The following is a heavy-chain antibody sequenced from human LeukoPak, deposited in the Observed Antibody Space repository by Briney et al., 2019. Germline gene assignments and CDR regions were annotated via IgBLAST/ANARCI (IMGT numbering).Heavy chain of an antibody. Sequence: GGSLRLSCVPSGFTFSTYAMTWVRQAPGKGLEWVSVISGDAATIDHADSVKGRFTISRDNSKNTVYLQMNSLRAEDTAVYYCTRGGRRDGLDYWGQGTLVTVSS. CDR1: GFTFSTYA. D-gene: IGHD5-24*01. J-gene: IGHJ4*02. CDR2: ISGDAATI. V-gene: IGHV3-23*01. CDR3: TRGGRRDGLDY.